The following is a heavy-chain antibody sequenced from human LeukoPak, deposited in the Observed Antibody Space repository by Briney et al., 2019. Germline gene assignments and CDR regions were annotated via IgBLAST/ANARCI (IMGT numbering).Heavy chain of an antibody. CDR2: LDWDDDK. CDR3: ARTQYYYDSSGYYFFDY. Sequence: SGPALVKPTQTLTLTCTFSGFSLSTSGMRVSWIRQPPGTALEWLARLDWDDDKFYSTSLKTRLTISKDTSKNQVVLTMTNMDPVDTATYYCARTQYYYDSSGYYFFDYWGQGTLVTVSS. V-gene: IGHV2-70*04. D-gene: IGHD3-22*01. J-gene: IGHJ4*02. CDR1: GFSLSTSGMR.